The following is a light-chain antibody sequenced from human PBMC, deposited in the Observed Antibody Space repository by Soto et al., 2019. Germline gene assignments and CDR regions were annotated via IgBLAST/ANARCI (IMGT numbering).Light chain of an antibody. Sequence: EFVLTQSPGTLSLSPGERATLSCRASQTVRNNYLAWYQQKPGQAPRLLIYDASSRATGIPDRFSGGGSGTDFTLTISRLEPEDFAVYYCQQRSNWPPLTFGQGRRVEIK. CDR3: QQRSNWPPLT. J-gene: IGKJ5*01. CDR2: DAS. V-gene: IGKV3D-20*02. CDR1: QTVRNNY.